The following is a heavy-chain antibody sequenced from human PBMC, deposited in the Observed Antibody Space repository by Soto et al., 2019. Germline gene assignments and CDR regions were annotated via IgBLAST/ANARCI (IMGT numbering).Heavy chain of an antibody. D-gene: IGHD1-26*01. CDR2: IYYSGST. CDR3: ARRYGSAIDY. Sequence: ETLSLTCTVSGGSISSYYWSWIRQPPGEGLEWIGYIYYSGSTNYNPSLKSRVTISVDTSKNQFSLKLSSVTAADTAVYYCARRYGSAIDYWGQGTLVTVSS. V-gene: IGHV4-59*08. J-gene: IGHJ4*02. CDR1: GGSISSYY.